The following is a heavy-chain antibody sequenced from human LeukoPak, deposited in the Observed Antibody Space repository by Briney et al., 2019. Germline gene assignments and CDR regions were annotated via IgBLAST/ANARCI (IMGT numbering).Heavy chain of an antibody. V-gene: IGHV3-21*01. CDR3: AREGDYTKGDY. CDR1: GITLSNYW. Sequence: GGSLRLSCTASGITLSNYWMHWVRQAPGKGLEWVSSISSSSSYIYYADSVKGRFTISRDNAKNSLYLQMNSLRAEDTAVYYCAREGDYTKGDYWGQGTLVTVSS. J-gene: IGHJ4*02. D-gene: IGHD4-11*01. CDR2: ISSSSSYI.